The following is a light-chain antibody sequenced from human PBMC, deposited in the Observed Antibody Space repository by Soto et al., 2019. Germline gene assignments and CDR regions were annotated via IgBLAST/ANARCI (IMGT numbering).Light chain of an antibody. CDR1: NSDVGSHNF. V-gene: IGLV2-23*01. CDR2: EAS. J-gene: IGLJ3*02. Sequence: QSALTQPASVSGSPGQSITISCTGTNSDVGSHNFVSWYQQYPGKAPKLLIYEASKRPSGLSNRFSGSKSGNTASLTISGLQVEDEADYYCCSLTNGATWVFGGGTKLTVL. CDR3: CSLTNGATWV.